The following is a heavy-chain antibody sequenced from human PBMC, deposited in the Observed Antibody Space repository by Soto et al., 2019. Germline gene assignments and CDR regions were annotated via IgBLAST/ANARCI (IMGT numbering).Heavy chain of an antibody. J-gene: IGHJ6*02. Sequence: PGGSLRLSCAASGFTFSSYSMNWVRQAPGKGLEWVSSISSSGSYIYYADSVKGRFTISRDNSKNTLYLQMNSLRAEDTAVYYCARELTYYYGSGSYYRGGMDVWGQGTTVTVSS. D-gene: IGHD3-10*01. CDR1: GFTFSSYS. V-gene: IGHV3-21*01. CDR2: ISSSGSYI. CDR3: ARELTYYYGSGSYYRGGMDV.